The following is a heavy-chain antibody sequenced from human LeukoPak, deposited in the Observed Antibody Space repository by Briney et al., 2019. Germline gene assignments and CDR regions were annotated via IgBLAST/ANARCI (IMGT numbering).Heavy chain of an antibody. D-gene: IGHD3-10*01. J-gene: IGHJ5*02. Sequence: SETLSLTCTVSGYSISSGYYWGWIRQPPGKGLEWIGSIYHSGSTYYNPSLKSRVTISVDTSKNQFSLKLSSVTAADTAVYYCARGRYGSGSYFWFDPWGQGTLVTVSS. CDR3: ARGRYGSGSYFWFDP. V-gene: IGHV4-38-2*02. CDR1: GYSISSGYY. CDR2: IYHSGST.